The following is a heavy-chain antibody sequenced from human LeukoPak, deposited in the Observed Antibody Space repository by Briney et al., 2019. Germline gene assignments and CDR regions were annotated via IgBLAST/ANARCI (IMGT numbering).Heavy chain of an antibody. Sequence: GESLKISCKTSGYTFTNYWIGWVRQMSGKGLEWMGVFYPGDSDTRYSPSFRGQVTISADKSISTAYLQWSSLKATDTAMYYCARRGSPYHWFDPWGQGTLVTVSS. J-gene: IGHJ5*02. CDR1: GYTFTNYW. CDR2: FYPGDSDT. CDR3: ARRGSPYHWFDP. D-gene: IGHD2-2*01. V-gene: IGHV5-51*01.